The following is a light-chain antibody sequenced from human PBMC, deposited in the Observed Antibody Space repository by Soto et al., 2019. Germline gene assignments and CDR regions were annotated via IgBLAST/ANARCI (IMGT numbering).Light chain of an antibody. V-gene: IGLV1-40*01. Sequence: VLTQPPSVSGAPGQRGTISCTGSSSNIGAGYEVHWYQHLPGKAPKLLIYGNTNRPSGVPDRFSGSKSGTSASLAITGLQAEDEADYYCQSYDTSLSASYVFGGGTKVTVL. CDR1: SSNIGAGYE. CDR3: QSYDTSLSASYV. J-gene: IGLJ1*01. CDR2: GNT.